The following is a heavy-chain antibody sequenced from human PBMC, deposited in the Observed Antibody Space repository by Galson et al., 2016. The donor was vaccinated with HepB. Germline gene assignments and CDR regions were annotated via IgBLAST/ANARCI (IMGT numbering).Heavy chain of an antibody. CDR1: GFTFSDYY. Sequence: SLRLSCAASGFTFSDYYMSWIRQAPGKGLQWVSYISSRSGFYTNYADSVKGRFTISRDNAKNSLYLHMNSLRADDTAVYYCAKDRDSHGYVVGYGLDVWGQGTTVTVSS. CDR3: AKDRDSHGYVVGYGLDV. J-gene: IGHJ6*02. V-gene: IGHV3-11*05. D-gene: IGHD5-18*01. CDR2: ISSRSGFYT.